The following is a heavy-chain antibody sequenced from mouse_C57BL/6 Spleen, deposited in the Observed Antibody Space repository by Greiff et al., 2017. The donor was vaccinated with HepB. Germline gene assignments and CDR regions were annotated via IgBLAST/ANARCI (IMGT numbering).Heavy chain of an antibody. V-gene: IGHV1-76*01. CDR3: ARWGITTVNENYFDY. J-gene: IGHJ2*01. Sequence: VKLVESGAELVRPGASVKLSCKASGYTFTDYYINWVKQRPGQGLEWIARIYPGSGNTYYNEKFKGKATLTAEKSSSTAYMQLSSLTSEDSAVYFCARWGITTVNENYFDYWGQGTTLTVSS. CDR2: IYPGSGNT. D-gene: IGHD1-1*01. CDR1: GYTFTDYY.